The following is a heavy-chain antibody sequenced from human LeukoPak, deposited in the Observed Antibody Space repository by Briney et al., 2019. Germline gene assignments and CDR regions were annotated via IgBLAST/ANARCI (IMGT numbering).Heavy chain of an antibody. D-gene: IGHD3-10*01. CDR3: ARHGSGTSLALYP. CDR2: ISYSGTT. Sequence: SETLSLTCTVSGGSMSSYYWSWIRQSPGKGLEWVGYISYSGTTNYNPSLKSRVTISLGTSKDRFSLNLTSVTAADTAVYYCARHGSGTSLALYPWGQGTLVTVSS. CDR1: GGSMSSYY. V-gene: IGHV4-59*08. J-gene: IGHJ5*02.